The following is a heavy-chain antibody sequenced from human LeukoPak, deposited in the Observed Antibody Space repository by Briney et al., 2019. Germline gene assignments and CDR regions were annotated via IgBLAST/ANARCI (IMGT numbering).Heavy chain of an antibody. V-gene: IGHV4-34*01. Sequence: SETLSLTCAVYGGSFSGYYWSWIRQPPGKGLEWIGEINHSGSTNYNPSLKSRVTISVDTSKNQFSLKLSSETAADTAVYYCARVTERKIYRLYYYDSSGYYPGAFDIWGQGTMVTVSS. CDR2: INHSGST. CDR1: GGSFSGYY. J-gene: IGHJ3*02. CDR3: ARVTERKIYRLYYYDSSGYYPGAFDI. D-gene: IGHD3-22*01.